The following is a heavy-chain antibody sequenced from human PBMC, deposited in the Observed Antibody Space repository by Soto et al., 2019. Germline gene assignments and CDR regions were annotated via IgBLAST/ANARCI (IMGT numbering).Heavy chain of an antibody. Sequence: GGSLRLSCAASGFTFSSYAMHWVRQAPGKGLEWVAVISYDGSNKYYADSVKGRFTISRDNSKNTLYLQMNSLRAEDTAVYYCARWSGEYDSSGDLYAFDIWGQGTMVTVSS. D-gene: IGHD3-22*01. CDR1: GFTFSSYA. CDR3: ARWSGEYDSSGDLYAFDI. V-gene: IGHV3-30-3*01. J-gene: IGHJ3*02. CDR2: ISYDGSNK.